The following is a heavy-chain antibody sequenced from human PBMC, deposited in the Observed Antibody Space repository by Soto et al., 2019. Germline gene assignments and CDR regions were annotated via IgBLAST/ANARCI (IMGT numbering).Heavy chain of an antibody. V-gene: IGHV1-18*01. CDR3: ARALYCSGGSCYFDH. D-gene: IGHD2-15*01. CDR1: GHTFSSYG. CDR2: ISAYNGNT. J-gene: IGHJ4*02. Sequence: QVQLVQSGAEVVKPGASVRVSCKTSGHTFSSYGFTWVRQAPGQGLEWMGWISAYNGNTNYAQKFQGGVTVTTDTSTSTAYMELRSLRSDDTAVYYCARALYCSGGSCYFDHWGQGTLVTVSS.